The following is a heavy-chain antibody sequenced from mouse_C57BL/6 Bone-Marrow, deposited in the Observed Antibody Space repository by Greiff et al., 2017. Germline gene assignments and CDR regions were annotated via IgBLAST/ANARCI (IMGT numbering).Heavy chain of an antibody. J-gene: IGHJ3*01. D-gene: IGHD2-3*01. CDR2: IDPSDSYT. CDR3: ARPDTIYDGLYEFAY. V-gene: IGHV1-69*01. Sequence: QVQLQQPGAELVMPGASVKLSCKASGYTFTSYWMHWVKQRPGPCLEWIGEIDPSDSYTTYNQKFKGQSPLTVDKSSSPAYMQLSSLTSEDSAVYYCARPDTIYDGLYEFAYWCQGTLVTVSA. CDR1: GYTFTSYW.